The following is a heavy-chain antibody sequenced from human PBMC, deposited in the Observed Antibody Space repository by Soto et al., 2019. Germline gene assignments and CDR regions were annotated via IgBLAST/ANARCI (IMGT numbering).Heavy chain of an antibody. D-gene: IGHD6-19*01. CDR2: LWYDGGNK. V-gene: IGHV3-33*01. CDR3: ARDGQGLPRDGLRSSYYLDY. J-gene: IGHJ4*02. Sequence: QVQLVESGGGVVQPGRSLRLSCAASAFNFSSYVMHWVRHAPGKGLEWVAVLWYDGGNKYYANSVKGRFTISRDNSKNTLYLQMLSLRAEDTAVYYWARDGQGLPRDGLRSSYYLDYWGQGTLVTVSS. CDR1: AFNFSSYV.